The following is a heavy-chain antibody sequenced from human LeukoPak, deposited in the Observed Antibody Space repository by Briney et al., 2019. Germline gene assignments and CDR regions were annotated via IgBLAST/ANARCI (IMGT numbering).Heavy chain of an antibody. Sequence: ASVKVSCKASGYTFTGYYIHWVRQAPGQGLEWMGWINPNSGGTNYAQNFQGRVTMTRDTSISTAYMELSRLRSDDTAVFYCARDPTGGEIGGGPWYYFDYWGQGTLVTVSS. V-gene: IGHV1-2*02. CDR2: INPNSGGT. CDR3: ARDPTGGEIGGGPWYYFDY. J-gene: IGHJ4*02. D-gene: IGHD3-16*01. CDR1: GYTFTGYY.